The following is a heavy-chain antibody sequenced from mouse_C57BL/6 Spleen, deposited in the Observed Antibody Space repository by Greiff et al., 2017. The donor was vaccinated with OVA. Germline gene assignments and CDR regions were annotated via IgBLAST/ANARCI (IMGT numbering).Heavy chain of an antibody. Sequence: QVQLKQPGAELVKPGASVKMSCKASGYTFTSYWITWVKQRPGQGLEWIGDIYPGSGSTNYNEKFKSNATLTVDTSSSTAYMQLSSLTSEDSAVYYCARYGYDEGYYFDYWGQGTTLTVSS. J-gene: IGHJ2*01. CDR3: ARYGYDEGYYFDY. CDR2: IYPGSGST. CDR1: GYTFTSYW. V-gene: IGHV1-55*01. D-gene: IGHD2-2*01.